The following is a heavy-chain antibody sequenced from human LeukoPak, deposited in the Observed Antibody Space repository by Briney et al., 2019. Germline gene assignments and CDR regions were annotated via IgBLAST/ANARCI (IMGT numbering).Heavy chain of an antibody. Sequence: GGSLRLSCAASGFTVSSNYMSWVRQAPGKGLEWVSYISSSGSTIYYADSVKGRFTISRDNAKNSLYLQMNSLRAEDTAVYYCARETLMTTVTTYPFWGQGTLVTASS. CDR1: GFTVSSNY. J-gene: IGHJ4*02. CDR3: ARETLMTTVTTYPF. D-gene: IGHD4-17*01. CDR2: ISSSGSTI. V-gene: IGHV3-11*04.